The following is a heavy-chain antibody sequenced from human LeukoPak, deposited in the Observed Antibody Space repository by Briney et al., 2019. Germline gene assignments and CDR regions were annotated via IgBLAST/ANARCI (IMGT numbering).Heavy chain of an antibody. CDR1: GFTFSSYW. CDR3: ARGGGLDV. V-gene: IGHV3-7*03. J-gene: IGHJ6*02. D-gene: IGHD3-16*01. Sequence: GGSLRLSCAASGFTFSSYWMNWARQAPGKGLEWVASINHNGNVNYYVDSVKGRFTISRDNAKNSLYQQMSNLRAEDTAVYFCARGGGLDVWGQGATVTVSS. CDR2: INHNGNVN.